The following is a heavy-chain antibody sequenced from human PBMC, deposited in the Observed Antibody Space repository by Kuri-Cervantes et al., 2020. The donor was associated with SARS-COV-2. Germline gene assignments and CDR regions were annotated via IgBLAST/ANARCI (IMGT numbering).Heavy chain of an antibody. CDR1: GFLFSASA. Sequence: GESLKISCEVSGFLFSASAIHWVRQGSGKGLEWVGRVRGKANNYATAYAASVKGRFTISRDDAKNSLYLQMNSLRDDDSAVYYCTRRSRWEGRYYFFDLWGRGTLVTVSS. CDR2: VRGKANNYAT. D-gene: IGHD1-26*01. V-gene: IGHV3-73*01. CDR3: TRRSRWEGRYYFFDL. J-gene: IGHJ2*01.